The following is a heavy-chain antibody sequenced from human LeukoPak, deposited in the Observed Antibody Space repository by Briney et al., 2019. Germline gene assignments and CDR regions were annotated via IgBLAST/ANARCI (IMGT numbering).Heavy chain of an antibody. CDR2: INAGNGHT. CDR3: ARGRWVATNQAYYFDD. V-gene: IGHV1-3*03. J-gene: IGHJ4*02. D-gene: IGHD5-12*01. CDR1: AYSFTPYA. Sequence: ASVKVSCKTSAYSFTPYAMHWVRQAPGQRLEWMGWINAGNGHTKYSQEFQGRLTITRDTSANIVYMDLSSLRAEDMAVYYCARGRWVATNQAYYFDDWGQGTLVTVSS.